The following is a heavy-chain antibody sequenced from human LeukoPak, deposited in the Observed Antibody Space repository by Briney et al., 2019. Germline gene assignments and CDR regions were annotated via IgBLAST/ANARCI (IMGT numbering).Heavy chain of an antibody. J-gene: IGHJ6*02. Sequence: ASVKVSCKASGYTFTSYDINWVRQATGQGLEWMGWMNPNSGNTGYAQKFQGRVTMTRNTSMSTAYMELSSLRSEDTAVYYCARALPSTVTFYYGMDVWGQGTTVTVSS. CDR1: GYTFTSYD. D-gene: IGHD4-11*01. CDR2: MNPNSGNT. V-gene: IGHV1-8*01. CDR3: ARALPSTVTFYYGMDV.